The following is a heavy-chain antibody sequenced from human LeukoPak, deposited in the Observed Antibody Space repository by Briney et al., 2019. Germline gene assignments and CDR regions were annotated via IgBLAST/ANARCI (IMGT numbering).Heavy chain of an antibody. CDR3: AKDGPLHLGELSYYYYYMDV. D-gene: IGHD3-16*02. J-gene: IGHJ6*03. CDR1: GFTFSSYG. V-gene: IGHV3-30*18. CDR2: ISYDGSNK. Sequence: PGRSLRLSCAASGFTFSSYGMHWVRQAPGKGLEWVAVISYDGSNKYYADSVKGRFTISRDNSKNTLYLQMNSLRAEDTAVYYCAKDGPLHLGELSYYYYYMDVWGKGTTVTVSS.